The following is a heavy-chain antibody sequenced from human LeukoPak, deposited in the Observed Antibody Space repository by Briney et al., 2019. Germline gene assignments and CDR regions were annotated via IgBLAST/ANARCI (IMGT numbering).Heavy chain of an antibody. CDR3: ARVHSSGWYGSDY. J-gene: IGHJ4*02. V-gene: IGHV1-18*01. CDR2: ISADNGDT. CDR1: GCPFSTYG. D-gene: IGHD6-19*01. Sequence: ASVNVSCKASGCPFSTYGLSWVRQATGRGLEWMGWISADNGDTNYAQNLQGRVTMTTDTSTSTAYMELRSLRTDDTAVYYCARVHSSGWYGSDYWGQGTLVTVSS.